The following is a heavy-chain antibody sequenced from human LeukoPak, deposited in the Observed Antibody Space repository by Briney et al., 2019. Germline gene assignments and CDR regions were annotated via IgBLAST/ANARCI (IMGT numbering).Heavy chain of an antibody. V-gene: IGHV4-39*01. Sequence: PSETLSLTCTVSGGSISSTTYSWVWIRQPPGRGLDWIGIIYYSGGTYYNASLKSRVTISVATPRNQFSLKLSSVTAADTAVYFCARFNFGNIAAHIDYWGQGILVTVSS. D-gene: IGHD3-3*01. CDR3: ARFNFGNIAAHIDY. CDR2: IYYSGGT. CDR1: GGSISSTTYS. J-gene: IGHJ4*02.